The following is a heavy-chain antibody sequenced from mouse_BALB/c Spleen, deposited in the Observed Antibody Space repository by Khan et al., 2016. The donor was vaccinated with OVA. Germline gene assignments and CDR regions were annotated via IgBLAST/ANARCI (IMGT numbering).Heavy chain of an antibody. CDR3: AREGTTVVATWDWYFDV. CDR1: GFTFSSFG. V-gene: IGHV5-17*02. D-gene: IGHD1-1*01. CDR2: ISSGSGTI. J-gene: IGHJ1*01. Sequence: EVQLVESGGGLVQPGGSRKLSCAASGFTFSSFGMHWVRQAPERGLGWVAYISSGSGTIYYADTVKGRFTISRDNPKNTLFLQMTSLRSEDTAMYYCAREGTTVVATWDWYFDVWGAGTTVTVSS.